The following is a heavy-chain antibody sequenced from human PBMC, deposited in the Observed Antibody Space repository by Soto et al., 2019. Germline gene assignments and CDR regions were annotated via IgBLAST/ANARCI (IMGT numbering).Heavy chain of an antibody. CDR3: ARGRTAVAAYYYYYGMDV. Sequence: SETLSLTCAVYGGSFSGYYWSWMRQPPGKGLEWIGEINHSGSANYNPSLKSRVTISVDTSKNQFSLKLSSVTAADTAVYYCARGRTAVAAYYYYYGMDVWGQGTTVTVSS. D-gene: IGHD6-19*01. CDR1: GGSFSGYY. CDR2: INHSGSA. J-gene: IGHJ6*02. V-gene: IGHV4-34*01.